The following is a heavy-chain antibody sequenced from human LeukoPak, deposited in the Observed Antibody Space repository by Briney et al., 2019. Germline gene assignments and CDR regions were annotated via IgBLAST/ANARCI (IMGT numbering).Heavy chain of an antibody. V-gene: IGHV3-30*04. D-gene: IGHD4-17*01. J-gene: IGHJ5*02. CDR1: GFTFSSYA. CDR3: AKDETTVTTGFDP. Sequence: GGSLRLSCAASGFTFSSYAMHWVRQAPGKGLEWVAVISDDGSNKYYADSVKGRFTISRDNSKNTLYLQMNSLRAEDTAVYYCAKDETTVTTGFDPWGQGTLVTVSS. CDR2: ISDDGSNK.